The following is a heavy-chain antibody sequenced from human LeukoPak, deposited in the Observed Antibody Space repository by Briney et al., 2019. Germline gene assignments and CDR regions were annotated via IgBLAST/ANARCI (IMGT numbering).Heavy chain of an antibody. V-gene: IGHV1-18*01. D-gene: IGHD3-9*01. J-gene: IGHJ4*02. CDR3: ARSRDFDWFLGFDY. CDR1: GYTFTSYG. CDR2: ISAYNGNT. Sequence: ASVKVSCKASGYTFTSYGISWVRQAPGQGLEWMGWISAYNGNTNYAQKFQGRVTITADKSTSTAYMELSSLRSEDTAVYYCARSRDFDWFLGFDYWGQGTLVTVSS.